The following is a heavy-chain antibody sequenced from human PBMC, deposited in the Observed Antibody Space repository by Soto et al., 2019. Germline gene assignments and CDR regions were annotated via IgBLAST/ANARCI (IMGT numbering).Heavy chain of an antibody. J-gene: IGHJ4*02. CDR3: ARHSPTYYDFDF. Sequence: LSLTCTVSGGSISGYYLSWIRQSPGKGLEWIAYIHNSGTTDYNPSLKSRITISVDTSKNQFALTLSSVTAEDTAVYYCARHSPTYYDFDFWGQGTLVTVSS. CDR1: GGSISGYY. CDR2: IHNSGTT. D-gene: IGHD3-22*01. V-gene: IGHV4-59*08.